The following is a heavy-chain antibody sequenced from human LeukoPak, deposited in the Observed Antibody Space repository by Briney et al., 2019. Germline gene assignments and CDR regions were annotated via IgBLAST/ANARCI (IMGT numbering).Heavy chain of an antibody. Sequence: PSETLSPTCTVSGGSISGYYWSWIRRPAGKGLEWIGRIDTSGSTNYNPSLKSRVTMSVDTSKNQFSLKLSSVTAADTAVYYCARDFNDFWSVYIDYWGQGTLVTVSS. J-gene: IGHJ4*02. V-gene: IGHV4-4*07. D-gene: IGHD3-3*01. CDR3: ARDFNDFWSVYIDY. CDR1: GGSISGYY. CDR2: IDTSGST.